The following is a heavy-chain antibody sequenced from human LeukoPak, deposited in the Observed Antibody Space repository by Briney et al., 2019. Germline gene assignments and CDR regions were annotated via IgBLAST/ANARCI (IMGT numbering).Heavy chain of an antibody. CDR3: ARGAGDCSSTSCAADAFDI. J-gene: IGHJ3*02. Sequence: GGSLRLSCAASGFTFSRFWMTWVRQAPGKGLEWVANIKQDGSAKFYVDSVKGRFTISRDNAKNSLYLQMNSLRAEDTAVYYCARGAGDCSSTSCAADAFDIWGQGTMVTVSS. D-gene: IGHD2-2*01. V-gene: IGHV3-7*01. CDR2: IKQDGSAK. CDR1: GFTFSRFW.